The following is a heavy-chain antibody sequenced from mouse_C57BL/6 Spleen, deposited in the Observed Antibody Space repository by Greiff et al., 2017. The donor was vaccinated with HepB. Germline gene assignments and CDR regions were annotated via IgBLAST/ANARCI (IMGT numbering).Heavy chain of an antibody. Sequence: QVQLQQSGAELVRPGPSVKMSCKASGYTFTNYWIGWAKQRPGHGLEWIGDIYPGGGYTNYNEKFKGKATLTADKSSSTAYMQFSSLTSEDSAIYYCARGDYGSSYVDWYFDVWGTGTTVTVSS. J-gene: IGHJ1*03. CDR3: ARGDYGSSYVDWYFDV. V-gene: IGHV1-63*01. D-gene: IGHD1-1*01. CDR1: GYTFTNYW. CDR2: IYPGGGYT.